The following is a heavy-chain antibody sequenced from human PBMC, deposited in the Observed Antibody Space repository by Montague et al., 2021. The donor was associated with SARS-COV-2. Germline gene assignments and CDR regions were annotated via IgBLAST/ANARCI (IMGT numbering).Heavy chain of an antibody. J-gene: IGHJ6*02. CDR2: IDWDDDK. D-gene: IGHD3-9*01. CDR1: GFSLSTSGMC. V-gene: IGHV2-70*01. CDR3: ARMVTIFSLGGYYYYYGMDV. Sequence: PALAKPTKTLTLTCTFSGFSLSTSGMCVSWIRQPPGKALEWLALIDWDDDKYYGTSLKTRLTISKDTSKNQVVLTMTNMDPVDTATYYCARMVTIFSLGGYYYYYGMDVWGQGTTVTVSS.